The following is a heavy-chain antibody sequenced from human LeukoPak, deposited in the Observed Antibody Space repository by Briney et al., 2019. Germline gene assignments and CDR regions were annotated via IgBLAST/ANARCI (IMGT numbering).Heavy chain of an antibody. Sequence: GGSLRLSCAASGFTFSSCWMSWVRQAPGKGLEWVANIKQDGSEKYYVDSVKGRFTISRDNAKNSLYLQMNSLRAEDTAVYYCARDQTYYDFWSGSYNWFDPWGQGTLVTVSS. J-gene: IGHJ5*02. V-gene: IGHV3-7*01. D-gene: IGHD3-3*01. CDR1: GFTFSSCW. CDR3: ARDQTYYDFWSGSYNWFDP. CDR2: IKQDGSEK.